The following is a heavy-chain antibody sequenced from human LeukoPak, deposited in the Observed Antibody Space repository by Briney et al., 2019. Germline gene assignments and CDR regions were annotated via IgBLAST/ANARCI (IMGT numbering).Heavy chain of an antibody. J-gene: IGHJ4*02. CDR3: ARETPSSIAARRTYYFDY. D-gene: IGHD6-6*01. CDR1: GGSFSGYY. V-gene: IGHV4-34*01. Sequence: SETLSLTCAVYGGSFSGYYWSWIRQPPGKGLEWIGEINHGGSTNYNPSLKSRVTISVDTSKNQFSLKLSSVTAADTAVYYCARETPSSIAARRTYYFDYWGQGTLVTVSS. CDR2: INHGGST.